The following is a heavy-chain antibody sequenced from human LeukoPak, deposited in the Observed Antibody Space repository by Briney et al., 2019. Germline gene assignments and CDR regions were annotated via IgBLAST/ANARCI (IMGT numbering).Heavy chain of an antibody. D-gene: IGHD6-25*01. CDR2: IYPDDSDT. V-gene: IGHV5-51*01. J-gene: IGHJ4*02. CDR3: ARLAAAGGNPYYLDY. CDR1: GYSFTTYW. Sequence: ESLKISCKGSGYSFTTYWIVWVRQMPGKGLEWMGIIYPDDSDTRNSPSFQGQVTISADKSISTAYLQWSSLKASDTAMYYCARLAAAGGNPYYLDYWGRGTQVTVSS.